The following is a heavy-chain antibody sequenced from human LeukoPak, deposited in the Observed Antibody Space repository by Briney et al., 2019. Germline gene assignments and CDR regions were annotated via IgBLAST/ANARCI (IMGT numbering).Heavy chain of an antibody. J-gene: IGHJ6*03. CDR2: ISYDGSNK. D-gene: IGHD4-23*01. CDR1: GFTFSSYP. Sequence: GGSLRLSCAASGFTFSSYPMHWVRQAPGKGLEWVAVISYDGSNKYYADSVKGRFTISRDNSKNTLYLQMNSLRAEDTAVYYCVAAGGNSPFYYYMDVWGKGTTVTVSS. CDR3: VAAGGNSPFYYYMDV. V-gene: IGHV3-30-3*01.